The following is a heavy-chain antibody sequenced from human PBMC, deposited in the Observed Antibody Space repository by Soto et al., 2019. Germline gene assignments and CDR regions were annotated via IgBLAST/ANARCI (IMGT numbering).Heavy chain of an antibody. D-gene: IGHD3-22*01. J-gene: IGHJ4*02. Sequence: GGSLGLSCAAXGFTFSSYAMSWVRQAPGKGLEWVSAISGSGGSTYYADSVKGRFTISRDNSKNTLYLQMNSLRAEDTAVYYCANTRVQKYYYDSSGYSDYWGQGTLVTVSS. CDR3: ANTRVQKYYYDSSGYSDY. CDR1: GFTFSSYA. CDR2: ISGSGGST. V-gene: IGHV3-23*01.